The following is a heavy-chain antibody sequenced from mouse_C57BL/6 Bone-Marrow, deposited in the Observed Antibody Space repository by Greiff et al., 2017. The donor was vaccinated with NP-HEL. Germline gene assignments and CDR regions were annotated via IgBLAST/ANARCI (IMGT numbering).Heavy chain of an antibody. J-gene: IGHJ2*01. V-gene: IGHV5-4*01. CDR3: AREAYGSSPHY. CDR1: GFTFSSYA. CDR2: ISDGGSYT. Sequence: EVKLMESGGGLVKPGGSLKLSCAASGFTFSSYAMSWVRQTPEKRLEWVATISDGGSYTYYPDNVKGRFTIARDNAKNNLSLQMSHLKSEDTAMYYCAREAYGSSPHYWGQGTTLTVSS. D-gene: IGHD1-1*01.